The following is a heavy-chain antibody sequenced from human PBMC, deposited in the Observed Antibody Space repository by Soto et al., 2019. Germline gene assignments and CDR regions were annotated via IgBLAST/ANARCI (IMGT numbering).Heavy chain of an antibody. J-gene: IGHJ3*02. CDR1: GGTFISYA. CDR2: IIPIFGTA. CDR3: APDYYDSSGPGPFDI. D-gene: IGHD3-22*01. V-gene: IGHV1-69*13. Sequence: SVKVSCKASGGTFISYAISWVRQAPGQGLEWMGGIIPIFGTANYAQKFQGRVTITADESTSTAYMELSSLRSEDTAVYYCAPDYYDSSGPGPFDIWGQGTMVTVSS.